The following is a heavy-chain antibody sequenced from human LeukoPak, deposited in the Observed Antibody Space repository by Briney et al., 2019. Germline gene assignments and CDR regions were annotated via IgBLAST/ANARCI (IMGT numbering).Heavy chain of an antibody. CDR3: ARASFNTYGIDGFDN. Sequence: SETLSLTCTVSGGSISNYFWNWIRQSPGKGLEWIGYIYNSGNTKYNPSLKSRATVSVDTSKNQFSLKLSSVTAADTAVYYCARASFNTYGIDGFDNWGQGTLVTVSS. J-gene: IGHJ4*02. V-gene: IGHV4-59*01. CDR2: IYNSGNT. CDR1: GGSISNYF. D-gene: IGHD5-24*01.